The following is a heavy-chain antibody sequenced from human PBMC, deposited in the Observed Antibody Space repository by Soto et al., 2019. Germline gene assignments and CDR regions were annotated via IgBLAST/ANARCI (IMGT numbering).Heavy chain of an antibody. V-gene: IGHV3-23*01. CDR2: ITASGGTT. Sequence: GGSLRLSCAASGFTFSGYVMSWVRQAPGKGLEWVSGITASGGTTYYADSVKGRFTISRDNSKDTLYLQVNSLRAEDTAVYYCAKDSYYYMDVWGKGTAVTVSS. CDR1: GFTFSGYV. CDR3: AKDSYYYMDV. J-gene: IGHJ6*03.